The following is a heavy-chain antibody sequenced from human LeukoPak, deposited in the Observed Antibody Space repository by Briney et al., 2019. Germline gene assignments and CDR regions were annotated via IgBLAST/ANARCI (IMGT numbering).Heavy chain of an antibody. J-gene: IGHJ4*02. CDR1: GGSISSSSYY. V-gene: IGHV4-39*01. CDR2: MYYSGNT. CDR3: ARQVRPPGYSGYGLFDY. D-gene: IGHD5-12*01. Sequence: SETLSLTCTVSGGSISSSSYYWGWIRQPPGKGLEWFGSMYYSGNTYYNPSLKSRVTISVDTSKNQFSLKLSSVTAADTAVYYCARQVRPPGYSGYGLFDYWGQGTLVTVSS.